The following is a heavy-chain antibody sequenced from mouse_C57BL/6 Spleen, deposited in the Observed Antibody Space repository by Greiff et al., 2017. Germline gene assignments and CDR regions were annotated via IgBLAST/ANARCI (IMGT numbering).Heavy chain of an antibody. Sequence: ESGPGLVKPSQSLSLTCSVTGYSITSGYYWYWIRQSPGNKLEWMGYISYDGSNNYNPSLKNRISITRDPTKNQFFLKLNTVTTEDTATYYCARSYYDGYYRWAMDYWGQGTSVTVSS. CDR2: ISYDGSN. V-gene: IGHV3-6*01. CDR3: ARSYYDGYYRWAMDY. D-gene: IGHD2-3*01. J-gene: IGHJ4*01. CDR1: GYSITSGYY.